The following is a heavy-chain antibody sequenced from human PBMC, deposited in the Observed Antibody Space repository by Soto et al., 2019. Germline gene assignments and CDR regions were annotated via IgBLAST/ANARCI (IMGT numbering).Heavy chain of an antibody. CDR3: AREGYCTNGVCLGYYYYGMDV. CDR1: GGTFSSYA. J-gene: IGHJ6*02. V-gene: IGHV1-69*13. Sequence: SVKVSCKASGGTFSSYAISWVRQAPGQGLEWMGGIIPIFGTANYAQKFQGRVTITADESTSTAYMELSSLRSEDTAVYYCAREGYCTNGVCLGYYYYGMDVWG. D-gene: IGHD2-8*01. CDR2: IIPIFGTA.